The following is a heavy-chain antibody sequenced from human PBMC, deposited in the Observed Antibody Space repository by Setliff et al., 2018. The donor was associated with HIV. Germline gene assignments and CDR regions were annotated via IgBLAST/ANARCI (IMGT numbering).Heavy chain of an antibody. D-gene: IGHD1-26*01. J-gene: IGHJ4*02. CDR3: AGGPGTTSIDY. Sequence: SETLSLTCAVSSYSISSGYYWGWIRQPPGKGLEWIGEINHSGSTNYNMSLWSRVTISLDASRNQFSLELISVTAADTAVYYCAGGPGTTSIDYWAQGTLVTVSS. CDR1: SYSISSGYY. CDR2: INHSGST. V-gene: IGHV4-38-2*01.